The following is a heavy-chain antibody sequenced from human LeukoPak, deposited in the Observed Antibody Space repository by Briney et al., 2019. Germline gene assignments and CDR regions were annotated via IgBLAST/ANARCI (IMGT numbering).Heavy chain of an antibody. CDR1: GGSISNTTYY. Sequence: SETLSLTCTVSGGSISNTTYYWVWIRQPPGKGLEWLASVYHSGSTYYRPSLKSRLTISVDTSKNQFSLKLSSVTAADTAVYYCARDLLNTRSYGPGEDPSLYSSYYGLSVWGQGTTVTVAS. CDR3: ARDLLNTRSYGPGEDPSLYSSYYGLSV. V-gene: IGHV4-39*07. D-gene: IGHD3-10*01. CDR2: VYHSGST. J-gene: IGHJ6*02.